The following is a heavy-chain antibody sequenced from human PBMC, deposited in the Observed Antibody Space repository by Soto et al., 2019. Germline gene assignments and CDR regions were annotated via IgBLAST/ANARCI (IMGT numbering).Heavy chain of an antibody. J-gene: IGHJ3*02. Sequence: QVQLQESGPGLVKPSETLSLTCTVSGGSISSYYWSWIRQPAGKGLEWIGRIYTSGSTNYNPSLRSRVTLSVDTSKNQFSLKLSSVTAADTAVYYCARVESGGSGSNDAFDIWGQGTMVTVSS. CDR3: ARVESGGSGSNDAFDI. V-gene: IGHV4-4*07. D-gene: IGHD3-10*01. CDR2: IYTSGST. CDR1: GGSISSYY.